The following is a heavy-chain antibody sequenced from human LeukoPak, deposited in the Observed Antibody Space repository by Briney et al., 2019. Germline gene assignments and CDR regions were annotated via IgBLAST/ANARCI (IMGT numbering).Heavy chain of an antibody. V-gene: IGHV4-34*01. CDR1: GGSFSGYY. Sequence: SETLSLTCAVYGGSFSGYYWRWIRQPPGKGLEWIGEINHSGSTNYNPSLKSRVTISVDTSKNQFSLKLSSVTAADTAVYYCARAVAGTVYYMDVWGKGTTVTVSS. CDR2: INHSGST. D-gene: IGHD6-19*01. CDR3: ARAVAGTVYYMDV. J-gene: IGHJ6*03.